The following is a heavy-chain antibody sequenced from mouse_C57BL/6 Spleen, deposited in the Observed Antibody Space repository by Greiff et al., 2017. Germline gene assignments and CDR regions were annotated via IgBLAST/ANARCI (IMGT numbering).Heavy chain of an antibody. CDR1: GYSITSGYY. V-gene: IGHV3-6*01. CDR2: ISYDGSN. CDR3: AREEGTY. D-gene: IGHD2-14*01. J-gene: IGHJ4*01. Sequence: LQESGPGLVKPSQSLSLTCSVTGYSITSGYYWNWIRQFPGNKLEWMGYISYDGSNNYNPSLKNRISITRDTSKNQFFLKLNSVTTEDTATYYCAREEGTYWGQGTSVTVAS.